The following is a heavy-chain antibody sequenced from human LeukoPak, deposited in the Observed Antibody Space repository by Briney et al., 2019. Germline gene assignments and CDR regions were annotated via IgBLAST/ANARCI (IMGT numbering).Heavy chain of an antibody. V-gene: IGHV1-18*01. CDR1: GYTFTSYG. Sequence: ASVTVSCKASGYTFTSYGISWVRQAPGQGRAWMGWISAYNGNTNYAQKLQGRVTITTDTSTGTAYMELRILRSDHTAVYSCARDSTRGERSFDIWGQGTMVTVSS. D-gene: IGHD2/OR15-2a*01. J-gene: IGHJ3*02. CDR2: ISAYNGNT. CDR3: ARDSTRGERSFDI.